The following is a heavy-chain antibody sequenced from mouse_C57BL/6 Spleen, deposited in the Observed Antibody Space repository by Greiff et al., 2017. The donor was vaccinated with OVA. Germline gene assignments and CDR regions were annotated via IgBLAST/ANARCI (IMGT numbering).Heavy chain of an antibody. CDR3: AREGPGFAY. D-gene: IGHD3-3*01. V-gene: IGHV5-17*01. J-gene: IGHJ3*01. CDR2: ISSGSSTI. CDR1: GFTFSDYG. Sequence: EVKLVESGGGLVKPGGSLKLSCAASGFTFSDYGMHWVRQAPEKGLEWVAYISSGSSTIYYADTVKGRFTISRDNAKNTLFLQVTSLRSEDTAMYYCAREGPGFAYWGQGTLVTVSA.